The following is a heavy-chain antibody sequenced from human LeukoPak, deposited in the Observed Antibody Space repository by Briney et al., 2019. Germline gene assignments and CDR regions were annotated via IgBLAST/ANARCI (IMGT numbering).Heavy chain of an antibody. V-gene: IGHV3-21*04. CDR3: ATSNWKDAEYFQH. CDR1: GFTFSSYW. Sequence: GGSLRLSCAASGFTFSSYWMHWVRQAPGKGLEWVSSITRSSNYIYYADSVKGRFTISRDNAKKSLYLQMNSLRAEDTAVYYCATSNWKDAEYFQHWGQGTLVTVSS. CDR2: ITRSSNYI. D-gene: IGHD1-20*01. J-gene: IGHJ1*01.